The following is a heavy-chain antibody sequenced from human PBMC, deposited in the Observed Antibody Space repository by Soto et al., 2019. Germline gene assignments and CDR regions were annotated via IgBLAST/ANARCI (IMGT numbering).Heavy chain of an antibody. J-gene: IGHJ6*02. Sequence: GGSLRLSCAASGFTFSSYWMSWVRQAPGKGLEWVANIKQDGSEKYYADSVKGRFTISRDNSKNTLFLQMNSLRAEDTAEYYCARVVRYFDTPYGMDVWGQGTTVTVSS. D-gene: IGHD3-9*01. CDR2: IKQDGSEK. CDR1: GFTFSSYW. V-gene: IGHV3-7*03. CDR3: ARVVRYFDTPYGMDV.